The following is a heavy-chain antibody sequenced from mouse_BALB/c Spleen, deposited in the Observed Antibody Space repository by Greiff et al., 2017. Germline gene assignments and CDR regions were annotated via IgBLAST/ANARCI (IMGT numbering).Heavy chain of an antibody. D-gene: IGHD2-3*01. V-gene: IGHV5-9-3*01. CDR2: ISSGGSYT. CDR1: GFTFSSYA. Sequence: EVNVVESGGGLVKPGGSLKLSCAASGFTFSSYAMSWVRQTPEKRLEWVATISSGGSYTYYPDSVKGRFTISRDNAKNTLYLQMSSLRSEDTAMYYCARNDGNSWFAYWGQGTLVTVSA. J-gene: IGHJ3*01. CDR3: ARNDGNSWFAY.